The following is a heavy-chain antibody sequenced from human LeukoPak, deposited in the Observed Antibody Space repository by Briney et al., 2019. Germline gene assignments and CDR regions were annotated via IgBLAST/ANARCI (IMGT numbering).Heavy chain of an antibody. CDR3: ASGGGYCSSTSCYTDYYYYYYVDV. CDR1: GGTFSSYA. V-gene: IGHV1-69*05. Sequence: ASVKVSCKASGGTFSSYAISWVRQAPGQGLEWMGGIIPIFGTANYAQKFQGRVTITTDESTSTAYMELSSLRSEDTAVYYCASGGGYCSSTSCYTDYYYYYYVDVWGKGTTVTVSS. D-gene: IGHD2-2*01. CDR2: IIPIFGTA. J-gene: IGHJ6*03.